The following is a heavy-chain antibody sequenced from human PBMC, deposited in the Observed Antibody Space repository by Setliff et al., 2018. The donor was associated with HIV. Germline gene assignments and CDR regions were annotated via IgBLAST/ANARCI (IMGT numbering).Heavy chain of an antibody. CDR3: ARRGRQQSDAFDI. Sequence: ASVKVSCKASGYTFSSNYMHWVRQAPGQGLEWMGVINPSGGSTAYAENFQGRVTMTRDTSISTAYMELSRLRSDDTAVYYCARRGRQQSDAFDIWGQGTMVTVSS. CDR1: GYTFSSNY. D-gene: IGHD6-13*01. CDR2: INPSGGST. J-gene: IGHJ3*02. V-gene: IGHV1-46*01.